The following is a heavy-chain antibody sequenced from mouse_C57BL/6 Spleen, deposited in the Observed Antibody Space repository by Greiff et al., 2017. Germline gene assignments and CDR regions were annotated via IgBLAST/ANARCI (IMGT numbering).Heavy chain of an antibody. CDR3: TSGNYVDDAMDY. Sequence: VQLQQSGAELVRPGASVTLSCKASGYTFTDYEMHWVKQTPVHGLEWIGAIDPETGGTAYNQKFKGKAILTADKSSSTAYMERRSLTSEDSAVYCCTSGNYVDDAMDYWGQGTSVTVSS. CDR1: GYTFTDYE. CDR2: IDPETGGT. J-gene: IGHJ4*01. D-gene: IGHD2-1*01. V-gene: IGHV1-15*01.